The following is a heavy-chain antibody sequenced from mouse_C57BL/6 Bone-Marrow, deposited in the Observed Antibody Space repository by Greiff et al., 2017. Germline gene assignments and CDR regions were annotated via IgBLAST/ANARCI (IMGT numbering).Heavy chain of an antibody. V-gene: IGHV1-78*01. D-gene: IGHD2-3*01. CDR2: ISPRDGST. J-gene: IGHJ2*01. CDR1: GYTFTDHT. Sequence: QVQLKESDAELVKPGASVKISCKVSGYTFTDHTIHWMKQRPEQGLEWIGYISPRDGSTKYNEKFKGKATLTADKSSSPAYMQLNSLTSADSAVYFCARQGYDGYYDYWGQGTTLTVSS. CDR3: ARQGYDGYYDY.